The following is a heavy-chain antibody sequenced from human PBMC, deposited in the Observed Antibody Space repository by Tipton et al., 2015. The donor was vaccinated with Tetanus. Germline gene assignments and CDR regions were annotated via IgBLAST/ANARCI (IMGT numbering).Heavy chain of an antibody. Sequence: LRLSCTVSGGSMSNNYWSWIRQPPGKGLEWIGYVYYTGSTNHNHSLKSRVTISMDRSKNQISLQLTSVTAADTAVYFCSGVTAQRTELYFDHWGQGTLVTVSS. V-gene: IGHV4-59*01. CDR1: GGSMSNNY. D-gene: IGHD6-13*01. CDR2: VYYTGST. J-gene: IGHJ4*02. CDR3: SGVTAQRTELYFDH.